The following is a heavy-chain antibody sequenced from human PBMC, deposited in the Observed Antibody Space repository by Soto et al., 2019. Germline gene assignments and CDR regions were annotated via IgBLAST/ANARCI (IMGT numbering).Heavy chain of an antibody. D-gene: IGHD2-15*01. Sequence: TLSLTCTVSGGSISSYYWSWIRQPPGKGLEWIGYIYYSGSTNYNPSLKSRVTISVDTSKNQFSLKLSSVTAADTAVYYCARSYMRYCSGGSCYSYYYYYMDVWGKGTTVTVSS. CDR2: IYYSGST. CDR3: ARSYMRYCSGGSCYSYYYYYMDV. CDR1: GGSISSYY. J-gene: IGHJ6*03. V-gene: IGHV4-59*01.